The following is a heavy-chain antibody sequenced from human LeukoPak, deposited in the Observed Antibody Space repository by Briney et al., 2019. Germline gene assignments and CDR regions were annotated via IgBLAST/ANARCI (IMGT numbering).Heavy chain of an antibody. CDR1: GFTFSSYT. Sequence: GSLRLSCAASGFTFSSYTMHWIRQAPGKGLEWVSSISGSNSYIFYADSVKGRFTVSRDNAKDTLYLQMNSLRAEDTAVYYCARALTTLTYEGYWGQGTLVTVSS. CDR2: ISGSNSYI. J-gene: IGHJ4*02. D-gene: IGHD1-1*01. V-gene: IGHV3-21*01. CDR3: ARALTTLTYEGY.